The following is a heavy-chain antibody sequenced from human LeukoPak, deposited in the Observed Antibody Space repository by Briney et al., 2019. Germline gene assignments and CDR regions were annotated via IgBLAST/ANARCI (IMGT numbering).Heavy chain of an antibody. D-gene: IGHD3-10*01. CDR1: GYTFTNYY. CDR3: ARGYPITDHLFDY. CDR2: INPSGGST. J-gene: IGHJ4*02. V-gene: IGHV1-46*01. Sequence: ASVKVSCKASGYTFTNYYIHWVRQAPGQGLEWMGIINPSGGSTNFAQKLQGRVTMTTDTSTSTAYMELRSLRSDDTAVYYCARGYPITDHLFDYWGQGTLVTVSS.